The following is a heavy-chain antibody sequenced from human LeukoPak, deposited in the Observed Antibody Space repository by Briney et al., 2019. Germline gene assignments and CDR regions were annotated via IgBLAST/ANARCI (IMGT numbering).Heavy chain of an antibody. CDR3: ATSKGGYNWNYGAFDI. Sequence: SETLSLTCTVSGGSISSYYWSWIRQPPGKGLGWIGYIYYSGSTNYNPSLKSRVTISVDTSKNQFSLKLSSVTAADTAVYYCATSKGGYNWNYGAFDIWGQGTMVTVSS. CDR2: IYYSGST. CDR1: GGSISSYY. D-gene: IGHD1-7*01. V-gene: IGHV4-59*01. J-gene: IGHJ3*02.